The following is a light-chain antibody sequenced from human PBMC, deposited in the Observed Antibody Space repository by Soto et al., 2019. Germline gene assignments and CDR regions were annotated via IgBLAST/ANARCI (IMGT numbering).Light chain of an antibody. Sequence: DIVMTQNTGTLSLSPGERATLSCRASQSLSSNYLAWYQQKPGQAPRLLIYGASSRATGIPDRFSASGSGTDFTLTISRLESEDSAVYYCQHYGSSPGLTFGG. V-gene: IGKV3-20*01. J-gene: IGKJ4*01. CDR3: QHYGSSPGLT. CDR1: QSLSSNY. CDR2: GAS.